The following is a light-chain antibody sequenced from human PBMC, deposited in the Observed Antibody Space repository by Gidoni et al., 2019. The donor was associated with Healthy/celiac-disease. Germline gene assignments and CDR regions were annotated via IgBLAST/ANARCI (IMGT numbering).Light chain of an antibody. CDR1: SSNIGSYH. V-gene: IGLV1-47*01. J-gene: IGLJ2*01. Sequence: QSVLTQPPSASGTPGQRVSISCSGSSSNIGSYHVYWYQQLPGTAPKLLIYRNNQRPPGVPDRFSGSKSGTSASLAISGLRSDDEADYYCATWDDSLSVGIFGGGTKLTVL. CDR3: ATWDDSLSVGI. CDR2: RNN.